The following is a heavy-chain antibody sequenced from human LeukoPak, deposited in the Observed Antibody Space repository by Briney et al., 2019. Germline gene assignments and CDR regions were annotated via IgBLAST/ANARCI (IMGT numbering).Heavy chain of an antibody. D-gene: IGHD3-3*01. Sequence: GGSPRLSCVTSGFTFSHYYMTWIRQAPGKGLEWVSYISGTGNKRYYAASVKGRFTISRDNAQNSLYLQMNSLRAEDTAIFYCARDKSESEYFFDHWGQGSLVAVSS. CDR1: GFTFSHYY. V-gene: IGHV3-11*01. CDR2: ISGTGNKR. CDR3: ARDKSESEYFFDH. J-gene: IGHJ4*02.